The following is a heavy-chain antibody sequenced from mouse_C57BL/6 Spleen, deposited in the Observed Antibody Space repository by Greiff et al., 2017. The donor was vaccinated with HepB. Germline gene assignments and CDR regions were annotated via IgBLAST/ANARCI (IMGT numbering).Heavy chain of an antibody. V-gene: IGHV5-17*01. CDR1: GFTFSDYG. D-gene: IGHD2-12*01. J-gene: IGHJ3*01. CDR3: ARHDGAWFAY. Sequence: EVKLMESGGGLVKPGGSLKLSCAASGFTFSDYGMHWVRQAPEKGLEWVAYISSGSSTIYYADTVKGRVTFSRDNAKNPLFLQMTRLRSEDTAMYYCARHDGAWFAYWGQGTLVTVSA. CDR2: ISSGSSTI.